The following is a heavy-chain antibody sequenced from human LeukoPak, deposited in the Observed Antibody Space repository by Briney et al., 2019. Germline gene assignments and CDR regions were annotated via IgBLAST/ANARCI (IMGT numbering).Heavy chain of an antibody. V-gene: IGHV3-30*02. CDR2: IRYDGSNK. Sequence: GGSLRLSCAASGFTFSSYGMHWVRQAPGKGLEWVAFIRYDGSNKYYADSVKGRFTISRDNSKNTLYLQMNSLRAEDTAVYYCAKGKGSSWYPGYFDYWGQGTLVTVSS. D-gene: IGHD6-13*01. J-gene: IGHJ4*02. CDR3: AKGKGSSWYPGYFDY. CDR1: GFTFSSYG.